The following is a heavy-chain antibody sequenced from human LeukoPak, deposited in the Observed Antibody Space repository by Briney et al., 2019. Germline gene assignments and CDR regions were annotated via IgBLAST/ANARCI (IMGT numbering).Heavy chain of an antibody. CDR3: ARLTGYSGSWYYPENYYYYMDV. Sequence: PSETLSLTCTVSGGSISSGSYYWSWIRQPAGKGLEWIGHIYTSGSTNYNPSLKSRVTISVDTSKNQFSLKLSSVTAADTAVYYCARLTGYSGSWYYPENYYYYMDVWGKGTTVTISS. CDR2: IYTSGST. CDR1: GGSISSGSYY. D-gene: IGHD6-13*01. J-gene: IGHJ6*03. V-gene: IGHV4-61*09.